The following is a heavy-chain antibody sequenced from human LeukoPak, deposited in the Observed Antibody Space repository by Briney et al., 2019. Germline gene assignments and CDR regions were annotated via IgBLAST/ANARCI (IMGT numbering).Heavy chain of an antibody. V-gene: IGHV1-2*02. D-gene: IGHD6-13*01. CDR2: INPNSGGT. Sequence: GASVKVSCKASGYTFTGYYMHWARQAPGQGLEWMGWINPNSGGTNYAQKFQGRVTMTRDTSISTAYMELSRLRSDDTAVYYCARGSGYSSSWYYWFDPWGQGTLVTVSS. J-gene: IGHJ5*02. CDR3: ARGSGYSSSWYYWFDP. CDR1: GYTFTGYY.